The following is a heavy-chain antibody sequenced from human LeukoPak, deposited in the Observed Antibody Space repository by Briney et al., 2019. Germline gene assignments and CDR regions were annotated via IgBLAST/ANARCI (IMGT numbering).Heavy chain of an antibody. Sequence: GASVKASCKASGYTFSSYGISWVRRAPGQGLEWRGWISDYNGNTHYAQKFQGRVTITTDTSTSTAYLALRSLRSDDTAGHYCAISYQLPYYYYYGMDVWGQGTTVTVPS. J-gene: IGHJ6*02. CDR1: GYTFSSYG. V-gene: IGHV1-18*01. CDR3: AISYQLPYYYYYGMDV. CDR2: ISDYNGNT. D-gene: IGHD2-2*01.